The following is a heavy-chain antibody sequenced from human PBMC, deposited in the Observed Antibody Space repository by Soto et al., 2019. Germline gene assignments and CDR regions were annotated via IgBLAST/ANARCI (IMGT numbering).Heavy chain of an antibody. CDR3: ARAFGGSGWNFDY. V-gene: IGHV4-34*01. Sequence: QVQLQQWGAGLLKPSETLSLTCAVYGGSFSGYYWSWIRQPPGKGLEWIGEINHSGSTNYNPSLKSRVTISVDTSKNQFSLKLSSVTAADTAVSYCARAFGGSGWNFDYWGQGTLVTVSS. CDR2: INHSGST. CDR1: GGSFSGYY. D-gene: IGHD6-19*01. J-gene: IGHJ4*02.